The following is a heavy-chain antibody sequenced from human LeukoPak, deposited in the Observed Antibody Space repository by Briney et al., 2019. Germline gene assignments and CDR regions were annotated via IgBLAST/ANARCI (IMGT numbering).Heavy chain of an antibody. CDR1: GGSISSSNYY. CDR2: IYYSGTT. D-gene: IGHD3-22*01. Sequence: SETLSLTCTVSGGSISSSNYYWGWIRQPPGKGLEWIGSIYYSGTTYYNPSLKSRVTISIDTSKNQFSLKLSSVTAADTAVYYCARDEGSAYPFDYWGQGTLVTVSS. CDR3: ARDEGSAYPFDY. V-gene: IGHV4-39*07. J-gene: IGHJ4*02.